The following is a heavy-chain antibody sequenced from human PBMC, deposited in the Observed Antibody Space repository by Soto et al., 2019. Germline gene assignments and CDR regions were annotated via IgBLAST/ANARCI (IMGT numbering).Heavy chain of an antibody. CDR1: GYNFTNYG. CDR2: ISADNGNT. V-gene: IGHV1-18*01. J-gene: IGHJ6*03. Sequence: QVQLVQSGAEVKKPGASVKVSCKASGYNFTNYGISWVRQAPGQGLEGMGWISADNGNTNDAQKLQVRVTMTTDTSTSTAYMEMRSLRSDDTAVYDCARGKEDRGWGNSYCPYDMDVWGKGTTVTVSS. D-gene: IGHD3-16*01. CDR3: ARGKEDRGWGNSYCPYDMDV.